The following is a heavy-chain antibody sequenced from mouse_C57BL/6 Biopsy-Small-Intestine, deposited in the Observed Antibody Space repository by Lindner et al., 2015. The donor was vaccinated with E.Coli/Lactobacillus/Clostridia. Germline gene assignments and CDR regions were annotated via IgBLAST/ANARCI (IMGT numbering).Heavy chain of an antibody. V-gene: IGHV5-17*01. CDR3: ARPHYYSMDY. Sequence: VQLQESGGGLVKPGGSLKLSCAASGFHFQLTMECTGFGQAPEKGLEWVAYINSGSSTIYYADTVKGRFTISRDNAKNTLFLQMTSLRSEDTAIYYCARPHYYSMDYWGQGTSVTVSS. CDR2: INSGSSTI. J-gene: IGHJ4*01. CDR1: GFHFQLTM.